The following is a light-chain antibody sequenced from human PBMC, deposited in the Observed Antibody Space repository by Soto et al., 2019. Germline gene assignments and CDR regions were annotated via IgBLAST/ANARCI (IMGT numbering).Light chain of an antibody. J-gene: IGKJ2*01. CDR3: MQTLQNPFT. V-gene: IGKV2-28*01. CDR1: ERLLHSNGYNY. CDR2: LGS. Sequence: DIVVTQSPLSLPVTPGEPASISCRSSERLLHSNGYNYLDWFLQKEGQSPQILIYLGSNRDSGVPDRFSGSGSGTDFTLELSRVEAEDVCVYYCMQTLQNPFTFGQGTKVDI.